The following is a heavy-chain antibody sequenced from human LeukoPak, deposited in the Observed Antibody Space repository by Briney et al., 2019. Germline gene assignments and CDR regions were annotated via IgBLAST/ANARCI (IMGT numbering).Heavy chain of an antibody. CDR3: AREDPIVGAIFDY. V-gene: IGHV3-30-3*01. J-gene: IGHJ4*02. Sequence: PGRSLRLSCAASGFTFSSYAMNWVRQAPGKGLEWVAVISYDGSKKYYADSVKGRFTISRDNSVNTLYLQMNSLRAEDTAMYYCAREDPIVGAIFDYWGQGTLVTVSS. D-gene: IGHD1-26*01. CDR1: GFTFSSYA. CDR2: ISYDGSKK.